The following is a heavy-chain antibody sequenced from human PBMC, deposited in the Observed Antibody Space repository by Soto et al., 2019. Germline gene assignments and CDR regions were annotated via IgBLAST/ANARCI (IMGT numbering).Heavy chain of an antibody. D-gene: IGHD6-13*01. CDR3: AKMRAAARPPIACYGVDV. J-gene: IGHJ6*04. V-gene: IGHV4-4*02. CDR1: GGSISGSDW. Sequence: QLHLQESGPGLVKPSGTLSLTCDVFGGSISGSDWWTWVRQAPGKGLEWIGEIYHSGGTVYNPSLGGRVTISLDKSNSQFSMKLTSVTAADTAIYYCAKMRAAARPPIACYGVDVWGEGITVTVSS. CDR2: IYHSGGT.